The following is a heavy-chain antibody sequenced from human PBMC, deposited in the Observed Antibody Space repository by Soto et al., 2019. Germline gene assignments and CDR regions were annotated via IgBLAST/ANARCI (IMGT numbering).Heavy chain of an antibody. Sequence: PGGSLRLSCAVSGFAVIDNYMSWVRQAPGKGLEWVAVIYRGVATHYADSLKGRFTISRDDSKNTVYLQMNSLRAEDTAVYYCARDRSDSSRVDSFDIWGQGTKVTVSS. J-gene: IGHJ3*02. CDR3: ARDRSDSSRVDSFDI. CDR2: IYRGVAT. CDR1: GFAVIDNY. D-gene: IGHD6-25*01. V-gene: IGHV3-53*01.